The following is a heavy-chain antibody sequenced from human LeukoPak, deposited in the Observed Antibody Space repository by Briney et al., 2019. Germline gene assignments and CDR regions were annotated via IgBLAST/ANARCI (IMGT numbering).Heavy chain of an antibody. Sequence: GGSLRLSCAASGFTFSSYGMHWVRQAPGKGLERVAVISYDGSNKYYADSVKGRSTISRDNSKNTLYLQMNSLRAEDTAVYYCAKDLSTVTTSYDILTGYYYYYYYGMDVWGQGTTVTVSS. CDR1: GFTFSSYG. V-gene: IGHV3-30*18. D-gene: IGHD3-9*01. CDR3: AKDLSTVTTSYDILTGYYYYYYYGMDV. J-gene: IGHJ6*02. CDR2: ISYDGSNK.